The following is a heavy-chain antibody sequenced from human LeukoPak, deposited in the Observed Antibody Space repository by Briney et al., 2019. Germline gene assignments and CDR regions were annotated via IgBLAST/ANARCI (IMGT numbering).Heavy chain of an antibody. V-gene: IGHV3-21*01. Sequence: GGSLRLSCAASGFTFSSYSMNWVRQAPGKGLEWVSSISSSSSYIYYADSVKGRFTISRDNAKNSLYLQMNSLRAEDTVVYYCARGPIFGVVKYYFDYWGQGTLVTVSS. J-gene: IGHJ4*02. D-gene: IGHD3-3*01. CDR1: GFTFSSYS. CDR2: ISSSSSYI. CDR3: ARGPIFGVVKYYFDY.